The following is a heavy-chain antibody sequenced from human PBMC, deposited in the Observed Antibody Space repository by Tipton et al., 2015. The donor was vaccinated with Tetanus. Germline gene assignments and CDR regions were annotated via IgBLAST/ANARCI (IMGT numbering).Heavy chain of an antibody. D-gene: IGHD1-26*01. CDR2: VWYDGSKE. CDR3: ARDKWAADCHDMTCSHLDY. J-gene: IGHJ4*02. V-gene: IGHV3-33*08. Sequence: QVQLVQSGGGVVQPGRSLRLSCAASGFAFSNYGLHWVRQAPGTGLEWVAVVWYDGSKEYYSDSVKGRFTISKDNAKNTLYLQMDSLRAEDTAVYFCARDKWAADCHDMTCSHLDYWGQGTLVTVPS. CDR1: GFAFSNYG.